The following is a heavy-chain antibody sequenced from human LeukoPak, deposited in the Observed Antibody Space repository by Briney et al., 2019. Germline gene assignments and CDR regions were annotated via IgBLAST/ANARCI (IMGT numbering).Heavy chain of an antibody. D-gene: IGHD6-13*01. V-gene: IGHV4-61*01. Sequence: SETLSLTCTVSGGSVSSGSYYCSWIRQPPGKGLEWIGYIYYSGSTNYNPSLKSRVTMSVDTSKNQFSLKLSSVTAADTAVYYCARVRQLILDYWGQGTLVTVSS. J-gene: IGHJ4*02. CDR2: IYYSGST. CDR3: ARVRQLILDY. CDR1: GGSVSSGSYY.